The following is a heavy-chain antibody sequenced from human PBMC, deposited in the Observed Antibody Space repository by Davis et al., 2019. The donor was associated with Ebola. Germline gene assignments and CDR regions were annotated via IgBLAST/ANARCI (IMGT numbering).Heavy chain of an antibody. V-gene: IGHV2-26*01. CDR1: GFSLSNARMG. Sequence: SGPTLVKPTETLTLTCTVSGFSLSNARMGVSWIRQPPGKALEWLAHIFSNDEKSYSTSLKSRLTISKDTSKSQVVLTMTNMDPVDTATYYCARVRSVWSGYYIGYYGMDVWGQGTTVTVSS. CDR3: ARVRSVWSGYYIGYYGMDV. CDR2: IFSNDEK. D-gene: IGHD3-3*01. J-gene: IGHJ6*02.